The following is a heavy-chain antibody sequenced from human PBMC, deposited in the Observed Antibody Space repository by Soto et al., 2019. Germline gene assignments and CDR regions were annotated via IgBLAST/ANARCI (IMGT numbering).Heavy chain of an antibody. V-gene: IGHV1-46*01. D-gene: IGHD2-8*01. CDR3: ACVRGTNGYYFGY. CDR1: GYTFTSYY. Sequence: VKFSCKASGYTFTSYYMHWVRQAPGQGLEWMGIINPSGGSTSYAQKFQGRVTMTRDTSTSTVYMELSSLRSEDTAVYYCACVRGTNGYYFGYWGQGTLVTVSS. CDR2: INPSGGST. J-gene: IGHJ4*01.